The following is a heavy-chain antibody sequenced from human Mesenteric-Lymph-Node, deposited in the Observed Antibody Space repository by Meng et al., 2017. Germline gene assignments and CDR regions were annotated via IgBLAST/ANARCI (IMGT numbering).Heavy chain of an antibody. CDR3: ARDPATYYYDSSGYYDY. D-gene: IGHD3-22*01. J-gene: IGHJ4*02. V-gene: IGHV4-34*01. CDR1: GGSFSGYY. CDR2: IYYSGST. Sequence: SETLSLTCAVYGGSFSGYYWSWIRQPPGKGLEWIGSIYYSGSTYYNPSLKSRVTISVDTSKNQFSLKLSSVTAADTAVYYCARDPATYYYDSSGYYDYWGQGTLVTVSS.